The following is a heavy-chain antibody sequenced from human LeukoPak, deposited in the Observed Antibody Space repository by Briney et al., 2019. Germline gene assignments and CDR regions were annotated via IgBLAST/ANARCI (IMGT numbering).Heavy chain of an antibody. CDR2: ISYDGSTT. CDR3: ARDRYKTSLDY. Sequence: GQSLRLSCAASGFTFSSIAMHWVRQAPGKGLEWVAVISYDGSTTYYADSVKGRFTISRDNSKNTLYLQMNSLRAEDTALYHCARDRYKTSLDYWGQGTLVTVSS. J-gene: IGHJ4*02. D-gene: IGHD1-14*01. V-gene: IGHV3-30-3*01. CDR1: GFTFSSIA.